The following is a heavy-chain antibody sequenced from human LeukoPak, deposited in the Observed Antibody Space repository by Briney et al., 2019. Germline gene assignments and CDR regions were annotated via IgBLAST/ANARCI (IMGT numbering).Heavy chain of an antibody. CDR2: INHSGST. CDR3: ARGPYCSGGSCYQTISYYFDY. D-gene: IGHD2-15*01. J-gene: IGHJ4*02. CDR1: GGSISSYY. V-gene: IGHV4-34*01. Sequence: SETLSLTCTVSGGSISSYYWSWIRQPPGKGLEWIGEINHSGSTNYNPSLKSRVTISVDTSENQFSLKLSSVTAADTAVYYCARGPYCSGGSCYQTISYYFDYWGQGTLVTVSS.